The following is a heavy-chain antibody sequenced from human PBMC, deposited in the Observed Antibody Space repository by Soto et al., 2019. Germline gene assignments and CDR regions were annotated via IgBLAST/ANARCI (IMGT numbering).Heavy chain of an antibody. CDR1: GFTVSSNY. V-gene: IGHV3-53*01. J-gene: IGHJ6*02. D-gene: IGHD2-15*01. CDR2: IYSGGST. Sequence: GSLRLSCAASGFTVSSNYMSWVRQAPGKGLEWVSVIYSGGSTYYADSVKGRFTISRDNSKNTLYLQMNSLRAEDTAVYYCARDHLVEPEKYYYYGMDFWGQGTTVTVSS. CDR3: ARDHLVEPEKYYYYGMDF.